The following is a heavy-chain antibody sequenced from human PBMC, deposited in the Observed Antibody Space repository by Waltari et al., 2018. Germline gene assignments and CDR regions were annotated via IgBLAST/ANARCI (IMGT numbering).Heavy chain of an antibody. CDR1: GYTFTDYY. V-gene: IGHV1-69-2*01. CDR3: ATDPAVAAAGDKAFDI. J-gene: IGHJ3*02. Sequence: VQLVQSGAEVKKPGATVKISCKASGYTFTDYYMHWVQQAPGKGLEWMGRVDPEDGETIYAEKFKGRVTITADTSTDTAYMELSSLRSEDTAVYYCATDPAVAAAGDKAFDIWGQGTMVTVSS. CDR2: VDPEDGET. D-gene: IGHD6-13*01.